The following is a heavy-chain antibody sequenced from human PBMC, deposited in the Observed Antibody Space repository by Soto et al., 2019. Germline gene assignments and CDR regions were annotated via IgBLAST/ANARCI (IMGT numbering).Heavy chain of an antibody. D-gene: IGHD3-16*01. Sequence: EVELLESGGGLVQPGGSLRLSCAASGLTFSSFAMSWVRQVPGKGLEWVASISGSGAGTYYADSVKGRFTVYRDNAKNILYLQMDSLRAEDTALYYYAKDRAFGYNPLDYWGQGTLVTVSS. V-gene: IGHV3-23*01. J-gene: IGHJ4*02. CDR1: GLTFSSFA. CDR2: ISGSGAGT. CDR3: AKDRAFGYNPLDY.